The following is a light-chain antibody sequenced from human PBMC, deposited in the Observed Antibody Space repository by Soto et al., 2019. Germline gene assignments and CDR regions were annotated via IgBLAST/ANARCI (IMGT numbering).Light chain of an antibody. CDR1: QSVTSS. Sequence: EIVMTQSPATLSVSPGERATLSFRASQSVTSSLAWYQQEPGQAPRLLIYGASTRATGIPARFSGSGSGTEFTLTISSLQSEDFTVYYCQQYIDWPLTFGGGTKVDI. V-gene: IGKV3-15*01. J-gene: IGKJ4*01. CDR3: QQYIDWPLT. CDR2: GAS.